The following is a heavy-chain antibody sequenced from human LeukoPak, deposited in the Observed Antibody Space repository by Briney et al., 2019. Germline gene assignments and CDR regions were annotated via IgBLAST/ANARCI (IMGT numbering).Heavy chain of an antibody. CDR2: IYYSGST. CDR3: ARDILPFTFSGYFDY. J-gene: IGHJ4*02. V-gene: IGHV4-59*01. CDR1: GGSLSSYY. Sequence: SETLSLTCTVSGGSLSSYYWSWIRQPPGKGLEWIGYIYYSGSTNYNPSLKSRVTISVDTSKNQFSLKLSSVTAADTAVYYCARDILPFTFSGYFDYWGQGTLVTVSA. D-gene: IGHD1-26*01.